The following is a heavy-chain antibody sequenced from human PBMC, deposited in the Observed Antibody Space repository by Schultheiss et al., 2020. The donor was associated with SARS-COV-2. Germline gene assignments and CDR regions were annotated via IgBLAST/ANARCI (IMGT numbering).Heavy chain of an antibody. D-gene: IGHD3-3*01. CDR3: ARDHRYYDFWSGYYTRSGMDV. CDR2: ISSSSSYI. Sequence: GESLKISCAASGFTFSSYSMNWVRQAPGKGLEWVSSISSSSSYIYYADSVKGRFTISRDNAKNSLYLQMNSLRAEDTAVYYCARDHRYYDFWSGYYTRSGMDVWGQGTTVTVSS. J-gene: IGHJ6*02. V-gene: IGHV3-21*01. CDR1: GFTFSSYS.